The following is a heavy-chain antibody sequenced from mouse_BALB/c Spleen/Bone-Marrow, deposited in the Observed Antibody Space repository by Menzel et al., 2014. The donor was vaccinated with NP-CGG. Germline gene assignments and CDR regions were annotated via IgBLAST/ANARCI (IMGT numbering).Heavy chain of an antibody. J-gene: IGHJ1*01. V-gene: IGHV1-31*01. CDR1: GYSFTGYY. CDR2: IYPYNGVS. CDR3: ESRGEYFDV. Sequence: VQLKQSGPELVKPGASVKISCKASGYSFTGYYMHWVKQSHGNSLDWIGYIYPYNGVSSYSQKFKGKATLTVDKSSSTAYMELRSLTSDDSAVYYCESRGEYFDVWGAGTTVTVSS.